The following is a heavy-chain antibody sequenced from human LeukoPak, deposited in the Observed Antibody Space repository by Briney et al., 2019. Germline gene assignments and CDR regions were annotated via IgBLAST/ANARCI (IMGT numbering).Heavy chain of an antibody. CDR3: ARDGLRYCSSTSCRPSNWFDP. J-gene: IGHJ5*02. V-gene: IGHV1-18*01. D-gene: IGHD2-2*01. Sequence: GASVKVSCKASGYTFTSYGISWVRQAPGQGLEWMGWISAYNGNTNYAQKLQGRVTMTTDTSTSTAYMELRSLRSGDTAVYYCARDGLRYCSSTSCRPSNWFDPWGQGTLVTVSS. CDR2: ISAYNGNT. CDR1: GYTFTSYG.